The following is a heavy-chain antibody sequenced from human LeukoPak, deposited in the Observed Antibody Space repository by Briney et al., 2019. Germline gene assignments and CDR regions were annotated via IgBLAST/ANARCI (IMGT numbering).Heavy chain of an antibody. CDR3: ARDFQGGPNDP. CDR1: GGSISSGDYY. Sequence: SETLSLTCTVSGGSISSGDYYWSWIRQPPGKGLEWIAYISHNGGTYCNPSLKSRATISLDTSRNQFSLKLSSVTAADTAVYYCARDFQGGPNDPWGQGTLVTVSS. CDR2: ISHNGGT. D-gene: IGHD2-15*01. V-gene: IGHV4-30-4*01. J-gene: IGHJ5*02.